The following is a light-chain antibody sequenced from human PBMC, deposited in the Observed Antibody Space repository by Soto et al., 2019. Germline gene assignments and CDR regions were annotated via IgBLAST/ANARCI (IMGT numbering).Light chain of an antibody. J-gene: IGLJ3*02. Sequence: QSALTQPASVSGTPGQSITISCAGTSSDVGAYNYVSWHQHHPGKAPKVMIYDVSNRPSGVSNRFSGSKSGNTASLTISGLQAEDEADYYCDSYTTSDTRVFGGGTQLTV. CDR2: DVS. CDR1: SSDVGAYNY. V-gene: IGLV2-14*01. CDR3: DSYTTSDTRV.